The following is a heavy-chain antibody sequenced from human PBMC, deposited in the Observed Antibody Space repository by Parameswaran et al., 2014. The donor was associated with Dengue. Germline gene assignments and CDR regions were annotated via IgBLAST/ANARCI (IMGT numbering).Heavy chain of an antibody. CDR3: AREKVRGMRHYGMDV. CDR2: ISSYSSYS. Sequence: QMPGKGLEWVSAISSYSSYSYYADSVKGRFTISRDNAKSSLFLQMNSLRAEDTAVYYCAREKVRGMRHYGMDVWGQGTTVTVSS. J-gene: IGHJ6*02. D-gene: IGHD3-10*01. V-gene: IGHV3-21*01.